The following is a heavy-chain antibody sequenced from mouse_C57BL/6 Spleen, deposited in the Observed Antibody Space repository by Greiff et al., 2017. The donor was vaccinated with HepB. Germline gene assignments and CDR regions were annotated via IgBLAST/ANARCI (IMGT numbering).Heavy chain of an antibody. D-gene: IGHD3-1*01. CDR2: IYPRSGNT. CDR1: GYTFTSYG. Sequence: QVQLQQSGAELARPGASVKLSCKASGYTFTSYGISWVKQRTGQGLEWIGEIYPRSGNTYYNEKFKGKATLTADKSSSTAYMELRSLTSEDSAVYFCARSGRPEYFDYWGQGTTLTVSS. J-gene: IGHJ2*01. CDR3: ARSGRPEYFDY. V-gene: IGHV1-81*01.